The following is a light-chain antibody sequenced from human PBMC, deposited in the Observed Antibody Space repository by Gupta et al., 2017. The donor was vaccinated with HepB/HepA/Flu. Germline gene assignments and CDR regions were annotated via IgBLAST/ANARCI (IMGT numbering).Light chain of an antibody. Sequence: SSALTPDSAVSVALGQTVRITCQGDSLRSYYASWYQQKPEQAPVLVIYGKNNRPSGITDRFSGSSSGNTAASTITGAQAEDEADYYCNSRDSSGNHLYVFGTGTKVTVL. CDR3: NSRDSSGNHLYV. J-gene: IGLJ1*01. V-gene: IGLV3-19*01. CDR1: SLRSYY. CDR2: GKN.